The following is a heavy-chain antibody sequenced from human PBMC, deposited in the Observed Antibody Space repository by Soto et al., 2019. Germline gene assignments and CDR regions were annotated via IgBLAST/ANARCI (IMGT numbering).Heavy chain of an antibody. CDR3: AGSAYDSSGYLAIDS. Sequence: SVKVSCKASGGTFSSYAISWVRQAPGQGLEWMGGIIPIFGTANYAQKFQGRVTITADESTSTAYMELSSLRSEDTAVYYCAGSAYDSSGYLAIDSWGQGTLVNVS. J-gene: IGHJ4*02. CDR2: IIPIFGTA. V-gene: IGHV1-69*13. D-gene: IGHD3-22*01. CDR1: GGTFSSYA.